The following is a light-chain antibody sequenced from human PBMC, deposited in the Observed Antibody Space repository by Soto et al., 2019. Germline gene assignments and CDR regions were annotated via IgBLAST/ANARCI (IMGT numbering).Light chain of an antibody. CDR1: HDIGNS. V-gene: IGKV1-33*01. CDR3: QKSDHLPL. CDR2: DAY. Sequence: IPMTQSPPSLSASGGDRVTITCQASHDIGNSLNWYQAKPGQAPKLVIYDAYNLETGVPSTFSGSGYGTLFTFTISGLRPEDIATYYCQKSDHLPLFGPGTKVDI. J-gene: IGKJ3*01.